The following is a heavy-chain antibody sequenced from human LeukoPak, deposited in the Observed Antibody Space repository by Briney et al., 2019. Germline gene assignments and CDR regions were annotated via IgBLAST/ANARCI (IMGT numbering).Heavy chain of an antibody. V-gene: IGHV3-23*01. CDR3: ARLPTFYYDSSHYRYDY. CDR2: ISGSGPST. CDR1: GFTFQNYA. D-gene: IGHD3-9*01. J-gene: IGHJ4*02. Sequence: PGGSLRLSCAASGFTFQNYAMSWVRQAPGKGLEWASSISGSGPSTDYADSVKGRFTISRDKSKNTLYLQMNSLRAEDTAVYYCARLPTFYYDSSHYRYDYWGQGTLVTVSS.